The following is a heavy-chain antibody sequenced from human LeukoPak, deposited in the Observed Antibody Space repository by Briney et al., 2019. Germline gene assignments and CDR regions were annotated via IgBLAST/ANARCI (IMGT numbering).Heavy chain of an antibody. CDR3: ARGALDLGVSDY. CDR2: IIPIFGTA. D-gene: IGHD3-3*01. CDR1: GGTFSSYA. Sequence: GASVKVSCKASGGTFSSYAISWVRQAPGQGLEWMGGIIPIFGTANYAQKFQGRVTITADESTSTAYMELSSLRSEDTAVYYCARGALDLGVSDYWGQGTLVTVSS. V-gene: IGHV1-69*13. J-gene: IGHJ4*02.